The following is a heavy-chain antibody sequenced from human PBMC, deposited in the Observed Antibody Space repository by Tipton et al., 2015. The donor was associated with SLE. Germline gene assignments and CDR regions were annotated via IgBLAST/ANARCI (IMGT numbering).Heavy chain of an antibody. D-gene: IGHD2-21*02. CDR2: IYHDGST. V-gene: IGHV4-30-2*01. CDR3: ARGGVVVTGRDSYYYGLDV. J-gene: IGHJ6*02. Sequence: TLSLTCAVSGGSINSGGYSWSWIRQPPGKGLEWIGYIYHDGSTNYNPSLKSRVTISVDTSKNQFSLNLSSVTAADTAVYYCARGGVVVTGRDSYYYGLDVWGQGTTVTVSS. CDR1: GGSINSGGYS.